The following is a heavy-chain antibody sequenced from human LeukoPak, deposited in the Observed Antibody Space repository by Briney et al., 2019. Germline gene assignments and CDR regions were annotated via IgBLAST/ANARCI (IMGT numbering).Heavy chain of an antibody. Sequence: SGGSLRLSCAASGFTFSSYAMSWVRQAPGKGLEWVSAISGSGGSTYYAGSVKGRFTISRDNSKNTLYLQMNSLRAEDTAVYYCAKDTAYYYGSGSFYFDYWGQGTLVTVSS. CDR2: ISGSGGST. CDR3: AKDTAYYYGSGSFYFDY. J-gene: IGHJ4*02. D-gene: IGHD3-10*01. CDR1: GFTFSSYA. V-gene: IGHV3-23*01.